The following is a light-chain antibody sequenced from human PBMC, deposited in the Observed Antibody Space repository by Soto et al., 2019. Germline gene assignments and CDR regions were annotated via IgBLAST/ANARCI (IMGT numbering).Light chain of an antibody. V-gene: IGKV3-15*01. Sequence: EIVLTQSPAFLSLSPGERVTLSCRASQSITSYLAWYQHKPGQTPRLLIYDAYIRATGVPARFSGSGSGTEFTLTISSLQSEDFAVYYCQHYKTWPLAFGGGTKVDIK. CDR3: QHYKTWPLA. CDR2: DAY. CDR1: QSITSY. J-gene: IGKJ4*01.